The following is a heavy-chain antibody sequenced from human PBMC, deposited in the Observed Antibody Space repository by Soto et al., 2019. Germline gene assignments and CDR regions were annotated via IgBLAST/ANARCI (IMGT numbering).Heavy chain of an antibody. Sequence: PGESLKISCKTSGYSFISYWVAWVRQKPGKGLEWMGTFYPGDSTSTYSPSFQGQVTISVDKSISTAYLHLSSLKDSDTAMYYCARIIGYCRNNDCSWTFDIWGQGTMVTVSS. J-gene: IGHJ3*02. D-gene: IGHD2-2*03. V-gene: IGHV5-51*01. CDR1: GYSFISYW. CDR2: FYPGDSTS. CDR3: ARIIGYCRNNDCSWTFDI.